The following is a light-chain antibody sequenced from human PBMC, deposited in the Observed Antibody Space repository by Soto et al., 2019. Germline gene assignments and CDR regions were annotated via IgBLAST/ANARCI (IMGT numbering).Light chain of an antibody. CDR1: QSVSSSY. CDR3: QQYGSAPPFT. V-gene: IGKV3-20*01. CDR2: GAS. Sequence: EFVLTMSAGTVSLSHRERATLXCRDSQSVSSSYLAWYQQKPGQAPRLLIYGASSRATGIPDRFGGSGSGTDFTLTISRLEPEDFAVYYCQQYGSAPPFTFGQGTKVDIK. J-gene: IGKJ1*01.